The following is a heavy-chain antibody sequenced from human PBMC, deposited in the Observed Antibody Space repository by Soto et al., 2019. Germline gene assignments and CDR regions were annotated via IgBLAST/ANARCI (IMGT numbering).Heavy chain of an antibody. D-gene: IGHD3-10*01. Sequence: GESLKISCKGSGYSFTSYWIGWVRQMPGKGLEWMGIIYPGDSDTRYSPSFQGQVTISADKSISTGYLQWSSLKASDTAMYYCARGPYYYGSALYYYGMDVWGQGTTVTVSS. CDR2: IYPGDSDT. CDR3: ARGPYYYGSALYYYGMDV. J-gene: IGHJ6*02. V-gene: IGHV5-51*01. CDR1: GYSFTSYW.